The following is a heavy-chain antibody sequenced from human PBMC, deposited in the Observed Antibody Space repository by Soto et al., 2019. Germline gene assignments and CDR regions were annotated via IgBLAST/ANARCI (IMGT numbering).Heavy chain of an antibody. CDR1: GFTFDDYA. CDR2: ISWNSGSI. J-gene: IGHJ6*02. Sequence: SRRLSCSAFGFTFDDYAMHWVRQAPGKGVEWVSGISWNSGSIGYADSVKGRFTISRDNAKNSLYLQMNSLRAEDTALYYCAKVAGYCHSTSCYAPSDYYNYGMDVWGQGT. CDR3: AKVAGYCHSTSCYAPSDYYNYGMDV. V-gene: IGHV3-9*01. D-gene: IGHD2-2*01.